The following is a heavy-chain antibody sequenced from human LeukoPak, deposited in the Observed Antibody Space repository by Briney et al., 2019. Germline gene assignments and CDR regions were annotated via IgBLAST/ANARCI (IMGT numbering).Heavy chain of an antibody. CDR3: ARDFQTIYYDGSAFYSPFDD. CDR2: TSYDESNK. Sequence: GGSLRLSCTVSGFTFSSYAMHWVRQAPGKGLEWVAVTSYDESNKSYADSVKGRFTVSRDNYKDTLYLQMNNLRPDDTAVYFCARDFQTIYYDGSAFYSPFDDWGQGTLVIVSS. D-gene: IGHD3-22*01. J-gene: IGHJ4*02. CDR1: GFTFSSYA. V-gene: IGHV3-30*14.